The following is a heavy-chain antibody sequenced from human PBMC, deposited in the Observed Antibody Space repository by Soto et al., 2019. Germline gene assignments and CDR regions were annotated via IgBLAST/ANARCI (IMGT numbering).Heavy chain of an antibody. CDR3: ARIYGSGSYGAYGMDV. J-gene: IGHJ6*02. D-gene: IGHD3-10*01. Sequence: GGSLRLSCAASGFTFSSYSMNWVRQAPGKGLEWVSSISSSSYIYYADSVKGRFTISRDNAKNSLYLQMNSLRAEDTAVYYCARIYGSGSYGAYGMDVWGQGTTVTVSS. CDR1: GFTFSSYS. CDR2: ISSSSYI. V-gene: IGHV3-21*01.